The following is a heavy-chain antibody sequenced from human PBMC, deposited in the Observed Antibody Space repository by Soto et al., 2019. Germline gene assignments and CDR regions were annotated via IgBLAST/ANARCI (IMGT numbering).Heavy chain of an antibody. CDR1: EFTFSSYA. Sequence: GGSLRLSCAASEFTFSSYAMSWVRQAPGKGLEWVSAISGSGGSTYYADSVKGRFTISRDNSKNTLYLQMNSLRAEDTAVYYCAKDNDRGVINYFDYWGQGTLVTVSS. CDR2: ISGSGGST. J-gene: IGHJ4*02. V-gene: IGHV3-23*01. D-gene: IGHD3-10*02. CDR3: AKDNDRGVINYFDY.